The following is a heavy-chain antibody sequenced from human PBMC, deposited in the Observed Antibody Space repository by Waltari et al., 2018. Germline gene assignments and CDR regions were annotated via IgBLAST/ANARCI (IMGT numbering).Heavy chain of an antibody. J-gene: IGHJ3*02. D-gene: IGHD3-22*01. CDR1: GGSISSYY. CDR2: IYTSGST. CDR3: ARVPPDYYDSSGYAGFAFDI. Sequence: QVQLQESGPGLVKPSETLSLPCTVSGGSISSYYWSWIRQPAGKGLEWIGRIYTSGSTNYNPSLKSRVTMSVDTSKNQFSLKLSSVTAADTAVYYCARVPPDYYDSSGYAGFAFDIWGQGTMVTVSS. V-gene: IGHV4-4*07.